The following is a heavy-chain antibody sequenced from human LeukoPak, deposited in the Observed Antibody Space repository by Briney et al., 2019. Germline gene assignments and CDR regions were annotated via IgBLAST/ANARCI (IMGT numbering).Heavy chain of an antibody. CDR3: TRGGYYDSSGYPCFDY. V-gene: IGHV3-21*03. J-gene: IGHJ4*02. CDR2: ISGDSKYI. Sequence: GGSLRLSCAGSGFTFSRYTFNWVRQAPGRGLEWVSAISGDSKYIYYTDSVKGRFTISRDNARNSVYLQMSSLKTEDTAVYYYTRGGYYDSSGYPCFDYWGQGTLVTVSS. CDR1: GFTFSRYT. D-gene: IGHD3-22*01.